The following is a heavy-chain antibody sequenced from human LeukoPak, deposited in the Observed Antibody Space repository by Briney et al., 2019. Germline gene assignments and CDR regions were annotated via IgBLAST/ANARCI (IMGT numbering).Heavy chain of an antibody. J-gene: IGHJ4*02. CDR1: GGSISSSNW. Sequence: SETLSLTCAVSGGSISSSNWWSWVRQPPGKGLEWIGEIYHSGSTNYNPSLKSRVTISVDKSKNQFSLKLSSVTAADTAVYYCARDGWKEQLVLDYWGQGTLVTVSS. V-gene: IGHV4-4*02. CDR3: ARDGWKEQLVLDY. CDR2: IYHSGST. D-gene: IGHD6-13*01.